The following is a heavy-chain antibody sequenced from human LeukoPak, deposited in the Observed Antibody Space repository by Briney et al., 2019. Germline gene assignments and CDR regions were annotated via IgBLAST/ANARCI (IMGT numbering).Heavy chain of an antibody. J-gene: IGHJ4*02. CDR1: GFTFSDYY. CDR2: SGSSSSYT. Sequence: GGSLRLSCAASGFTFSDYYMSWIRRAPGKGLEWVSYSGSSSSYTNYADSVKGRFTISRDNAKNSLFLQMNSLRAEDTAVYYCARGTGIRQYYDILTGSFDYWGQGTLVTVSS. CDR3: ARGTGIRQYYDILTGSFDY. V-gene: IGHV3-11*06. D-gene: IGHD3-9*01.